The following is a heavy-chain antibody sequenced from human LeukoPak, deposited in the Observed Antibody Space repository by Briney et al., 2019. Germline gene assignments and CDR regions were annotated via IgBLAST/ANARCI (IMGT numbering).Heavy chain of an antibody. J-gene: IGHJ4*02. CDR3: ATSPTGDSPGC. CDR2: FSYTGST. V-gene: IGHV4-30-4*01. Sequence: SETLSLTCTVSGGSISSGEYYWSWIRQPPGKGLEWIGYFSYTGSTYYNPSVKSRVSISVDTSKNQFSLKLTSVTAADTAVYYCATSPTGDSPGCWGQGTLVTVSS. D-gene: IGHD2-21*02. CDR1: GGSISSGEYY.